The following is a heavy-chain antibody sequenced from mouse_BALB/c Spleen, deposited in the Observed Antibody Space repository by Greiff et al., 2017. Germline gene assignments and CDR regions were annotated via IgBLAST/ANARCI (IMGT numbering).Heavy chain of an antibody. CDR3: VRYGGAMDY. J-gene: IGHJ4*01. D-gene: IGHD1-1*01. Sequence: VKDRFTISRDDSQSMLYLQMNNLKTEDTAMYYCVRYGGAMDYWGQGTSVTVSS. V-gene: IGHV10-1*02.